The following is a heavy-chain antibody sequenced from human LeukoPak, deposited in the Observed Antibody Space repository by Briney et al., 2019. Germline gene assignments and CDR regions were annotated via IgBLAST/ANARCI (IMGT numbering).Heavy chain of an antibody. D-gene: IGHD1-14*01. CDR3: AREKKTGTTRWFDP. J-gene: IGHJ5*02. CDR2: IYYSGST. V-gene: IGHV4-39*02. CDR1: GGSISSSSYY. Sequence: PSETLSLTCTVSGGSISSSSYYWGWIRQPPRKGLEWIGSIYYSGSTYYNPSLKSRVTISVDTSKNQFSLKLSSVTAADTAVYYCAREKKTGTTRWFDPWGQGTLVTVSS.